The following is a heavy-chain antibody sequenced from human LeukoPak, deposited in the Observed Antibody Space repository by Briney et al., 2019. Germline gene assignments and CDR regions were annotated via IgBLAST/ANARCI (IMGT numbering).Heavy chain of an antibody. J-gene: IGHJ4*01. CDR1: GFTFSDAY. CDR3: TRVRHSDYFDP. V-gene: IGHV3-72*01. CDR2: IRNKPHSYTT. D-gene: IGHD4-11*01. Sequence: GGSLRLSCAASGFTFSDAYMDWVRQAPGKGLQWVGRIRNKPHSYTTDYAASVKGRFTISRDDSKNSLFLQMNSLKTEDTAVYYCTRVRHSDYFDPWGLGTLVTVSS.